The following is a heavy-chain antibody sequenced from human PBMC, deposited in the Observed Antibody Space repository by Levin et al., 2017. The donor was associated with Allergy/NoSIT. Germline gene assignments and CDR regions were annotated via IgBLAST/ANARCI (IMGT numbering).Heavy chain of an antibody. CDR1: GFTFSSYA. CDR3: ANGPAVRGVSFYYFDY. J-gene: IGHJ4*02. CDR2: ISGSGGST. V-gene: IGHV3-23*01. D-gene: IGHD3-10*01. Sequence: GGSLRLSCAASGFTFSSYAMSWVRQAPGKGLEWVSAISGSGGSTYYADSVKGRFTISRDNSKNTLYLQMNSLRAEDTAVYYCANGPAVRGVSFYYFDYWGQGTLVTVSS.